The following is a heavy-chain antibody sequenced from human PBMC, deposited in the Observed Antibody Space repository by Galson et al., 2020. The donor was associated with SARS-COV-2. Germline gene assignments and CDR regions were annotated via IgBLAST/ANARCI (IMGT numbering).Heavy chain of an antibody. CDR1: GGSISSSSYY. CDR3: AREPKQWLVPPYGMDV. CDR2: IYYSGST. Sequence: SETLSLTCTVSGGSISSSSYYWGWIRQPPGKGLEWIGRIYYSGSTYYNPSLKSRVTISVDTSKNQFSLKLSSVTAADTAVYYCAREPKQWLVPPYGMDVWGQGTTVTVSS. J-gene: IGHJ6*02. V-gene: IGHV4-39*07. D-gene: IGHD6-19*01.